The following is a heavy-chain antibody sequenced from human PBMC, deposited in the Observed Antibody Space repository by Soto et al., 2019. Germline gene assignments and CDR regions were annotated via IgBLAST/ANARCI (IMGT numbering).Heavy chain of an antibody. CDR1: GYTFTSYG. D-gene: IGHD2-2*01. J-gene: IGHJ5*02. V-gene: IGHV1-18*01. CDR2: ISAYNGNT. Sequence: QVQLVQSGAEVKKPGASVKVYCKASGYTFTSYGISWVRQAPGQGLEWMGWISAYNGNTNYAQKLPGRVTMTTDTSTSTAYMELRSLRSDDTAVYYCARDRSCSSTGCPFGPNWFDPWGQGTLVAVSS. CDR3: ARDRSCSSTGCPFGPNWFDP.